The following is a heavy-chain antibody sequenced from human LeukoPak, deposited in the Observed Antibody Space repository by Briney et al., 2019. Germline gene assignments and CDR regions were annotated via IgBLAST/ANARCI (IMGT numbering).Heavy chain of an antibody. CDR2: ISGSGGST. Sequence: GGSLRLSCAASGFTFSNYGMTWVRQAPGKGLEWVSAISGSGGSTYYADSVKGRFTISRDNSNNTLYLQMNSLRAEDTAVYYCAKLGTDILVVVAATVDYWGQGTLVTVSS. J-gene: IGHJ4*02. D-gene: IGHD2-15*01. V-gene: IGHV3-23*01. CDR1: GFTFSNYG. CDR3: AKLGTDILVVVAATVDY.